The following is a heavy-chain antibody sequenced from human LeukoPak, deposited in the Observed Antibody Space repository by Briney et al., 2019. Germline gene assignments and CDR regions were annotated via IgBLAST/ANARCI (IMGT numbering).Heavy chain of an antibody. D-gene: IGHD6-13*01. J-gene: IGHJ3*02. CDR1: GFTLSSYA. Sequence: GASLRLSCAASGFTLSSYAMSWVRQAPGKGLEWVSAITGSGGSTYYADSVKGRFTISRDNSKNTLYLQMNSLRAEDTAVYYCAKALVPLAFDIWGQGTMVTVSS. CDR2: ITGSGGST. V-gene: IGHV3-23*01. CDR3: AKALVPLAFDI.